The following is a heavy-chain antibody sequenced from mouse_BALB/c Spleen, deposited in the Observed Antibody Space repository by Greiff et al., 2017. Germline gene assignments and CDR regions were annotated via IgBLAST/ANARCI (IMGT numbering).Heavy chain of an antibody. CDR1: GFTFSSFG. CDR3: ARCATGNYYAMDY. Sequence: EVQGVESGGGLVQPGGSRKLSCAVSGFTFSSFGMHWVRQAPEKGLEWVAYISSGSSTIYYADTVKGRFTISRDNPKNTLFLQMTSLKSEDTAMYYCARCATGNYYAMDYWGQGTSVTVSS. D-gene: IGHD4-1*01. CDR2: ISSGSSTI. V-gene: IGHV5-17*02. J-gene: IGHJ4*01.